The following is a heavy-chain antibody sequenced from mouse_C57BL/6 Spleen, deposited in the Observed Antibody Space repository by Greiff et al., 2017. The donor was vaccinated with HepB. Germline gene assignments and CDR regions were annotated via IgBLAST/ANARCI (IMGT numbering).Heavy chain of an antibody. CDR3: ASSVVATVYWYFDV. CDR1: GYTFTSYG. V-gene: IGHV1-81*01. Sequence: QVQLQQSGAELARPGASVKLSCKASGYTFTSYGISWVKQRTGQGLEWIGEIYPRSGNTYYNEKFKGKATLTADKSSSTAYMELRSLTSEDSAVYFCASSVVATVYWYFDVWGTGTTVTVSS. J-gene: IGHJ1*03. D-gene: IGHD1-1*01. CDR2: IYPRSGNT.